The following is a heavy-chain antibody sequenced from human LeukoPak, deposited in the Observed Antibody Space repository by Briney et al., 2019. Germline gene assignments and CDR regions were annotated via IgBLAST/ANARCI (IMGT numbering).Heavy chain of an antibody. CDR3: AKDSRDSSGYSPFDY. D-gene: IGHD3-22*01. CDR1: GFTFSNYA. Sequence: GGSLRLSCVASGFTFSNYAMSWVRQAPGKGLEWVSVIRANGDFTYNADSVKGRFAISRDNSKNMLYLEMKSLRVEDTAVYYCAKDSRDSSGYSPFDYWGQGTLVTVSS. V-gene: IGHV3-23*01. J-gene: IGHJ4*02. CDR2: IRANGDFT.